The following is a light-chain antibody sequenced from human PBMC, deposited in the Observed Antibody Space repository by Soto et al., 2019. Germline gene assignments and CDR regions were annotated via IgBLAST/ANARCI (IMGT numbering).Light chain of an antibody. CDR3: CSYTSSTNDV. CDR2: GVS. J-gene: IGLJ1*01. Sequence: QSVLTQPASVSGSPGQSITISCTGTTSDVSIYNYVSWYQQHPGKAPKLMIYGVSNRPSGVSNRFSGAKSGHTASLTISGLQVEDEADYYCCSYTSSTNDVFGPGTKLTVL. V-gene: IGLV2-14*01. CDR1: TSDVSIYNY.